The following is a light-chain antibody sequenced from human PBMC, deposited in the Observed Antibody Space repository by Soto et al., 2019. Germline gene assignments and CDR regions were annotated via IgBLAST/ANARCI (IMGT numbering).Light chain of an antibody. V-gene: IGKV1-27*01. Sequence: DIQMTQSPSSLSAFVGDRVTITCRASQDIGNFLAWYQQKPGKVPKHLIYAASTLQSGVPSRFSGSGSGTDFTLTISSLQPEDVATYYCQKCKVAPFTFGGGTKVDIK. CDR1: QDIGNF. CDR3: QKCKVAPFT. CDR2: AAS. J-gene: IGKJ4*01.